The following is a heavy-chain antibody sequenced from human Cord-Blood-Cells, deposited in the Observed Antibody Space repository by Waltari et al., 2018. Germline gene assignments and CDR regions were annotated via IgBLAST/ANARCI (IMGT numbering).Heavy chain of an antibody. Sequence: EVQLVESGGGLVQPGGSLRLSCAASGFTFRSYWLIWVRQASGKGLEWVANIKQDGSEKYYVDSVKGRFTISRDNAKNSLYLQMNSLRAEDTAVYYWARNTGQLVHYWGQGTLVTVSS. J-gene: IGHJ4*02. CDR2: IKQDGSEK. D-gene: IGHD6-6*01. V-gene: IGHV3-7*01. CDR3: ARNTGQLVHY. CDR1: GFTFRSYW.